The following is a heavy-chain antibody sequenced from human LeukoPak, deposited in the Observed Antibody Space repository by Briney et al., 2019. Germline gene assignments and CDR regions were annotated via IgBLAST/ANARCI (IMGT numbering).Heavy chain of an antibody. Sequence: QPGGSLRLSCAASGFTFSTYAMGGFRQAPGKGLEWVSTISGGGGGTYYADSVKGRFTISRDNSKNTLYVQMNSLRAEDTAIYYCAEGATFMVRRYYFDSWGQGTLVTVSS. D-gene: IGHD3-10*01. CDR2: ISGGGGGT. CDR3: AEGATFMVRRYYFDS. V-gene: IGHV3-23*01. J-gene: IGHJ4*02. CDR1: GFTFSTYA.